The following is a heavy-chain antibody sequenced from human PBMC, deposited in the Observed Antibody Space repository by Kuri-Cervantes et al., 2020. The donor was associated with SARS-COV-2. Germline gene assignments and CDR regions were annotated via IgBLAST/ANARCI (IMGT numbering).Heavy chain of an antibody. D-gene: IGHD6-6*01. CDR1: GGSFSDYS. V-gene: IGHV4-34*01. J-gene: IGHJ4*02. CDR3: AREGIAARPSHFDY. Sequence: SETLSLTCAVYGGSFSDYSWSWIRQPPGKGLEWIGEINHSGSTNYNPSLKSRVTISVDTSKDQFSLKLSSVTAADTAVYYCAREGIAARPSHFDYWGQGTLVTVSS. CDR2: INHSGST.